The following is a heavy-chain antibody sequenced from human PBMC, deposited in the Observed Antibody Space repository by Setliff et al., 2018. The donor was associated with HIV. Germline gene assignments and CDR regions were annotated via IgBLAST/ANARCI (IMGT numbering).Heavy chain of an antibody. CDR1: GLTFTNAW. CDR3: AKDHGPRAAAGTADS. V-gene: IGHV3-74*01. D-gene: IGHD6-13*01. J-gene: IGHJ4*02. CDR2: ITGDGSST. Sequence: GGSLRLSCEASGLTFTNAWMSWVRQAPGKGLVWVSRITGDGSSTRYADSVKGRFTISRDNAKNTMYLEMNSLRIEDTAVYYCAKDHGPRAAAGTADSWGQGILVTVSS.